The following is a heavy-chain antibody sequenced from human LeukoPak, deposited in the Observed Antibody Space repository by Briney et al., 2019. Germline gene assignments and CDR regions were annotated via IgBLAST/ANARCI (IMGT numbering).Heavy chain of an antibody. J-gene: IGHJ6*02. D-gene: IGHD6-13*01. V-gene: IGHV3-23*01. Sequence: PGGSLRLSCAASGFTFSSYAMSWVRQAPGKGLEWVSAISGSGGSTYYADSVKGRFTISRDNAKNTLYLQMNSLRAEDTAVYYCARVLTNSWSGYYYGLDVWGQGTTVTVSS. CDR2: ISGSGGST. CDR3: ARVLTNSWSGYYYGLDV. CDR1: GFTFSSYA.